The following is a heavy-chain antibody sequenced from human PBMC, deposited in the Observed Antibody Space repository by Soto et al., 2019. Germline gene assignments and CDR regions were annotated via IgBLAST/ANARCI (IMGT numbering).Heavy chain of an antibody. Sequence: PGGSLRLSCAASGFTFSSYGMHWVRQAPGKGLEWVAVISYDGSNKYYADSVKGRFTISRDNSKNTLYLQMNSLRAEDTAVYYCAKDPQKFLVVPAANWFDPWGQGTLVTVSS. V-gene: IGHV3-30*18. CDR2: ISYDGSNK. CDR1: GFTFSSYG. D-gene: IGHD2-2*01. J-gene: IGHJ5*02. CDR3: AKDPQKFLVVPAANWFDP.